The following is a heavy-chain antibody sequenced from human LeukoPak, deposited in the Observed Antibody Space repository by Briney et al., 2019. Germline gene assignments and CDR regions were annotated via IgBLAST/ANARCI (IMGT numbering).Heavy chain of an antibody. CDR1: GYSISSGYY. V-gene: IGHV4-38-2*02. D-gene: IGHD3-9*01. J-gene: IGHJ6*02. Sequence: PSETLSLTCTVSGYSISSGYYWGWIRQPPGKGLEWIGSIYHSGSTYYNPSLKSRVTISVDTSKNQFSLKLSSVTAADTAVYYCARGLLNYDILTGYYYRYGMDVWGQGTTVTVSS. CDR3: ARGLLNYDILTGYYYRYGMDV. CDR2: IYHSGST.